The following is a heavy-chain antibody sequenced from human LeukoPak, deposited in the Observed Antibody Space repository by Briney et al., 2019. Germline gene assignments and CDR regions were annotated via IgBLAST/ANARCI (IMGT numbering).Heavy chain of an antibody. J-gene: IGHJ4*02. CDR2: ISSSGSTI. V-gene: IGHV3-48*03. Sequence: GGSLRLSCAASGFTFSSYEMNWVRQATGKGLEWVSYISSSGSTIYYADSVKGRFTISRDNAKNSLYLQMNSLRAEDTAVYYCAAGGRIAVSFDYWGQGTLVTVSS. CDR1: GFTFSSYE. CDR3: AAGGRIAVSFDY. D-gene: IGHD6-19*01.